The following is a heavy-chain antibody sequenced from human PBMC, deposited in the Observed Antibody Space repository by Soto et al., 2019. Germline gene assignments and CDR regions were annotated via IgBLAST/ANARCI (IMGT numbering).Heavy chain of an antibody. CDR1: GFTFSSHH. CDR3: ARDYRFAFDL. J-gene: IGHJ3*01. V-gene: IGHV3-48*02. Sequence: GGSLRLSCVASGFTFSSHHMHWARQAPGKGLEWVSYIMDNSGTRYFADSVKCRFTISRDNAQNSLFLQMNSLRDEDTAVYYCARDYRFAFDLWGQGTMVTVSS. CDR2: IMDNSGTR.